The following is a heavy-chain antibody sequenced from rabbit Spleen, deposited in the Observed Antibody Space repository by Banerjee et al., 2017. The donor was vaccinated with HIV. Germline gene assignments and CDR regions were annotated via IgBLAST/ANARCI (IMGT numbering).Heavy chain of an antibody. CDR3: ARDLDGVIGWNFGW. J-gene: IGHJ6*01. D-gene: IGHD4-1*01. CDR1: GIDFSVYYW. CDR2: IYGGSNDNT. V-gene: IGHV1S40*01. Sequence: QSLEESGGGLVKPGGTLTLTCKASGIDFSVYYWICWVRQAPGKGLEWIACIYGGSNDNTYYASWAKGRFTISKTSSTTVTLQMTSLTAADTATYFCARDLDGVIGWNFGWWGPGTLVTVS.